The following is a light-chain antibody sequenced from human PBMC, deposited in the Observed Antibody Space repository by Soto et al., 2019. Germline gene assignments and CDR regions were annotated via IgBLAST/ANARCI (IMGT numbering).Light chain of an antibody. CDR3: QQYGSSPAT. Sequence: EIVLTQSPGTLSLSPGERATLSCRASQSVSSSYLAWYQQKPGQAPRLLIYGASSRATGIPDRFSGSGSGTDFTLTISRLEPEDFAVYYCQQYGSSPATFGQGTKLDIK. CDR2: GAS. J-gene: IGKJ2*01. CDR1: QSVSSSY. V-gene: IGKV3-20*01.